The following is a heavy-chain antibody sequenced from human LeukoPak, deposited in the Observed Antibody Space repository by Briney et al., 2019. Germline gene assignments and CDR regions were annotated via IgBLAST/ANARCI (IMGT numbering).Heavy chain of an antibody. CDR1: GYTFTGYY. J-gene: IGHJ5*02. CDR3: ARKAVRGVIGGKFDP. V-gene: IGHV1-2*02. D-gene: IGHD3-10*01. CDR2: INPNSGGT. Sequence: ASVKVSCKASGYTFTGYYMRWVRQAPGQGLEWMGWINPNSGGTNYAQKFQGRVTMTRDTSISTAYMELSRLRSDDTAVYYCARKAVRGVIGGKFDPWGQGTLVTVSS.